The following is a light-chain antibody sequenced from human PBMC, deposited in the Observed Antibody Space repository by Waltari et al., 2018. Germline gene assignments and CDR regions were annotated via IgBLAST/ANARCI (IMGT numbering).Light chain of an antibody. Sequence: EIVLTQSPATLSLSPGERATLSCRASQSVSSNLAWYQQKPGQAPRLLIYDASNRATGIPARFSGSGSWTDVTITISSLEPEDFAVYYCQQRSNWPPGLTFGGGTKVEIK. CDR2: DAS. J-gene: IGKJ4*01. CDR3: QQRSNWPPGLT. V-gene: IGKV3-11*01. CDR1: QSVSSN.